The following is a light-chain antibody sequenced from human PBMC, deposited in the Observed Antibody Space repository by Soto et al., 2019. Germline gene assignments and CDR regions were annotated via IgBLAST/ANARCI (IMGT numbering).Light chain of an antibody. CDR3: QQYNSYYT. Sequence: DIQMTQSPSTLSASVGDRVTITCRASQSISSWLAWYQQKPGKAPKLLIYKASSLESGVPSRFSGSGSGTESTLTISSLQPDDFATYYRQQYNSYYTFGQGTKLEIK. CDR2: KAS. V-gene: IGKV1-5*03. J-gene: IGKJ2*01. CDR1: QSISSW.